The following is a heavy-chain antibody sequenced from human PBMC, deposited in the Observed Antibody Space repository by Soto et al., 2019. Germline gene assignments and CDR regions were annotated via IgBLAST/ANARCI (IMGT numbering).Heavy chain of an antibody. CDR1: GFTFGSYA. Sequence: GGSLRLSCAASGFTFGSYAMSWVRQAPGKGLEWVSAISGSGGSTYYADSVKGRFTISRDNSKNTLYLQMNSLRAEDTAVYYCAKDIVGTIFGVAYFDYWGQGTLVTVS. J-gene: IGHJ4*02. D-gene: IGHD3-3*01. V-gene: IGHV3-23*01. CDR3: AKDIVGTIFGVAYFDY. CDR2: ISGSGGST.